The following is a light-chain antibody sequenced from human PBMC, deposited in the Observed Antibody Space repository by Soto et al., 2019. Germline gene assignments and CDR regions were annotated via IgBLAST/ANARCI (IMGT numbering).Light chain of an antibody. CDR3: RQYAASPRT. V-gene: IGKV3-20*01. J-gene: IGKJ1*01. CDR2: GAS. CDR1: QSVSNNY. Sequence: EIALTQSPGTLSLSPRERATLSCRASQSVSNNYLAWYQHRPGQAPRLLIYGASTRAPGIPDRFSGSGSGTDFTLTISRLEPEDFAVYYCRQYAASPRTFGQGTQVEV.